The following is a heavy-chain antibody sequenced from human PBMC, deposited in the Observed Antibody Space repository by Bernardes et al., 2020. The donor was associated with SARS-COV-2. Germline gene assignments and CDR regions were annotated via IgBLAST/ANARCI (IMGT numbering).Heavy chain of an antibody. Sequence: SLRLSCAASGFTFDGYAMYWVRQAPGKGLEWVSSISWNSGSIGYADSVKGRFTISRDNAKNSLYLQMNFLRAEDTALYYCAKDYGSGSSFFDYWGQGTLVTVSS. CDR3: AKDYGSGSSFFDY. CDR2: ISWNSGSI. D-gene: IGHD3-10*01. V-gene: IGHV3-9*01. J-gene: IGHJ4*02. CDR1: GFTFDGYA.